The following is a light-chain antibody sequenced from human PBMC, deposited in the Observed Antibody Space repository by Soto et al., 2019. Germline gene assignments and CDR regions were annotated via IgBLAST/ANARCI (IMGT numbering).Light chain of an antibody. CDR3: QQYNSYWT. CDR1: QSISSW. Sequence: DIQMTQSPSTLSASVGDRVTITCRASQSISSWLAWYQRKPGKAPKLLIYKASSLDSGVPSRFSGSGSGTEFTLTISSLQPDDFATYYCQQYNSYWTFGQGTKVDIK. CDR2: KAS. V-gene: IGKV1-5*03. J-gene: IGKJ1*01.